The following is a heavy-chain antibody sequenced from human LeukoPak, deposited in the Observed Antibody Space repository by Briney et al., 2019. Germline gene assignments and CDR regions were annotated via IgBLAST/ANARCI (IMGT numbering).Heavy chain of an antibody. CDR1: GGSISGYY. CDR3: ARERSYLNWYFDL. Sequence: PSETLSLTCTVSGGSISGYYWSWIRQPAGKGLEWIGRIYTSGSTTYNPSLKSRVVMSVDTSKNQFSLKLNSLTAADTAVYCCARERSYLNWYFDLWGRGTLVPVSS. D-gene: IGHD2-2*01. J-gene: IGHJ2*01. V-gene: IGHV4-4*07. CDR2: IYTSGST.